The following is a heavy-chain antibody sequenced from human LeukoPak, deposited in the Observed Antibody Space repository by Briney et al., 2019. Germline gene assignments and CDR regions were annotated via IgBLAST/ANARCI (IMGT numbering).Heavy chain of an antibody. CDR3: ARQAYGSGWYGGYFDY. D-gene: IGHD6-19*01. V-gene: IGHV4-59*08. CDR2: IYHSGST. J-gene: IGHJ4*02. CDR1: GGSISSYY. Sequence: SETLSLTCTVSGGSISSYYWSWIRQPPGKGLEWIGYIYHSGSTYYNPSLKSRVTISVDRSKNQFSLKLSSVTAADTAVYYCARQAYGSGWYGGYFDYWGQGTLVTVSS.